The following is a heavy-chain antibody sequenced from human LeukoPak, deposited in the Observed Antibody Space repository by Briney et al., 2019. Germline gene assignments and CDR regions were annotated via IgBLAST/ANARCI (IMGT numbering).Heavy chain of an antibody. V-gene: IGHV4-34*01. CDR2: INHSGST. CDR3: ARGGLGYYGSGSYYNL. Sequence: PSETLSLTCTVSGGSISSHFWSWIRQPPGKGLEWIGEINHSGSTNYNPSLKSRVTISVDTSKNQFSLKLSSVTAADTAVYYCARGGLGYYGSGSYYNLWGQGTLVTVSS. J-gene: IGHJ4*02. D-gene: IGHD3-10*01. CDR1: GGSISSHF.